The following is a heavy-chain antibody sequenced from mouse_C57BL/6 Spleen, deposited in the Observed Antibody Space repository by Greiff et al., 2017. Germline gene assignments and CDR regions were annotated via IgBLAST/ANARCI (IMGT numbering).Heavy chain of an antibody. CDR3: ARYPYYYGSSPWYFDV. Sequence: VHLKESGPELVKPGASVKIPCKASGYTFTDYNMDWVKQSHGKSLEWIGDINPNNGGTIYNQKFKGKATLTVDKSSSTAYMELRSLTSEDTAVYYCARYPYYYGSSPWYFDVWGTGTTVTVSS. CDR2: INPNNGGT. J-gene: IGHJ1*03. CDR1: GYTFTDYN. D-gene: IGHD1-1*01. V-gene: IGHV1-18*01.